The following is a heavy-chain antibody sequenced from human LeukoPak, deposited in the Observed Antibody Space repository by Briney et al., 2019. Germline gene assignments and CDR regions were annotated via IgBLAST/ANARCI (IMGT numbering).Heavy chain of an antibody. CDR1: GGSISSSNW. D-gene: IGHD6-6*01. CDR2: IYHSGST. V-gene: IGHV4-4*02. CDR3: AREGSSDAFDI. J-gene: IGHJ3*02. Sequence: SETLSLTCAVSGGSISSSNWWSWVRQPPGKRLVWIGEIYHSGSTNYNPSLKSRVTISVDKSKNQFSLKLSSVTAADTAVYYCAREGSSDAFDIWGQGTMVTVSS.